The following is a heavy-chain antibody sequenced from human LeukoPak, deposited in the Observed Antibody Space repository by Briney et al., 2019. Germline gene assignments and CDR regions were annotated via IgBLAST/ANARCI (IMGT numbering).Heavy chain of an antibody. J-gene: IGHJ5*02. Sequence: GASVEVSCKASGGTFSSYTISWVRQAPGQGLEWMGWINPNSGGTNYAQKFQGRVTMTRDTSISTAYMELSRLRSDDTAVYYCAAVAGGRRGNWFDPWGQGTLVTVSS. CDR3: AAVAGGRRGNWFDP. CDR1: GGTFSSYT. CDR2: INPNSGGT. D-gene: IGHD6-19*01. V-gene: IGHV1-2*02.